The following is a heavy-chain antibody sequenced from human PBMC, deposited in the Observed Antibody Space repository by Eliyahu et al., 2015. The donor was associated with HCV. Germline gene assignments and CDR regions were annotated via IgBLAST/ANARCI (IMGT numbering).Heavy chain of an antibody. CDR3: ARGTRKASGYFVGYYGSGPGNWFDP. CDR2: INHSGST. D-gene: IGHD3-10*01. CDR1: GGSFSGYY. Sequence: QVQLQQWGAGLLKPSETLSLTCAVYGGSFSGYYWXWIRQPPGKGLEWIGEINHSGSTHYNPSLKSRVTISVDTSKNQFSLKLSSVTAADTAVYYCARGTRKASGYFVGYYGSGPGNWFDPWGQGTLVTVSS. J-gene: IGHJ5*02. V-gene: IGHV4-34*01.